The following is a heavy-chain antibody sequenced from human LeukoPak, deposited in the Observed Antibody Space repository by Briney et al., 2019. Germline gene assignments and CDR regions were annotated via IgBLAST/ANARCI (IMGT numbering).Heavy chain of an antibody. Sequence: GASVKVSCKASGYTFTGYYMHWVRQAPGQGLEWMGWINPNSGGTNYAQEFQGRVTMTRDTSISTAYMELSRLRSDDTAVYYCASGGVVPAAIVDYWGQGTLVTVSS. D-gene: IGHD2-2*02. CDR3: ASGGVVPAAIVDY. CDR1: GYTFTGYY. J-gene: IGHJ4*02. V-gene: IGHV1-2*02. CDR2: INPNSGGT.